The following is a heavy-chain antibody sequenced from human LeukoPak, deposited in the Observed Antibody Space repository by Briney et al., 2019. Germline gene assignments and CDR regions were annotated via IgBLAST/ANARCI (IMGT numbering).Heavy chain of an antibody. CDR2: ISAYNGNT. CDR3: ARDHSGGFGEFDP. J-gene: IGHJ5*02. D-gene: IGHD3-10*01. Sequence: ASVKVSCKASGYNFNDYGISWVRQAPGQGLEWLGWISAYNGNTKYAQKLQGRVTMTTDTSTTTAYMELRSLRSDDTAVYFCARDHSGGFGEFDPWGQGTLVTVSS. CDR1: GYNFNDYG. V-gene: IGHV1-18*01.